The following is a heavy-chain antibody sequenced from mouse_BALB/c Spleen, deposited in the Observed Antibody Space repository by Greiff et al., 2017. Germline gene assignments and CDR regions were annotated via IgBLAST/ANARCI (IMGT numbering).Heavy chain of an antibody. CDR1: GYTFTDYN. Sequence: EVQLQQSGPELVKPGASVKISCKASGYTFTDYNMHWVKQSHGKSLEWIGYIYPYNGGTGYNQKFKSKATLTVDNSSSTAYMELRSLTSEDSAVYYCARHYGSSWYFDVWGAGTTVTVSS. V-gene: IGHV1S29*02. D-gene: IGHD1-1*01. CDR2: IYPYNGGT. CDR3: ARHYGSSWYFDV. J-gene: IGHJ1*01.